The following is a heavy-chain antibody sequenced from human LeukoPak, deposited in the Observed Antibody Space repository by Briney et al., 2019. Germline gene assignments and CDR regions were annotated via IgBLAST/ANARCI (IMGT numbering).Heavy chain of an antibody. V-gene: IGHV3-30*18. CDR1: GFTFSSYG. Sequence: GGSLRLSCAASGFTFSSYGMHWVRQAPGKGLEWVAVIPYDGSNKYYADSVKGRFTISRDNSKNTLYLQMNSLRAEDTAVYYCANEGVLKSISHAFDIWGQGTMVTVSS. J-gene: IGHJ3*02. CDR2: IPYDGSNK. CDR3: ANEGVLKSISHAFDI. D-gene: IGHD2-8*01.